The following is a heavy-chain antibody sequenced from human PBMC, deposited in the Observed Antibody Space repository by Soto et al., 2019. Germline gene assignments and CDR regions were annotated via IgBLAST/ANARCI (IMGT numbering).Heavy chain of an antibody. CDR2: INPSGGST. J-gene: IGHJ4*02. D-gene: IGHD6-19*01. V-gene: IGHV1-46*03. CDR1: GYTFTSYY. Sequence: ASVKVSCKASGYTFTSYYMHWVRQAPGQGLDWMGIINPSGGSTSYAQKFQCRVTMTRDTSTSTVYMELSSLRSEDTAVYYCARDLEQWLTSHYFDYWGQGTLVTVSS. CDR3: ARDLEQWLTSHYFDY.